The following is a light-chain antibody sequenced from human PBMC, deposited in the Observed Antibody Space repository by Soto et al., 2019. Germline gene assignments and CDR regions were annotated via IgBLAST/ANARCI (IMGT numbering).Light chain of an antibody. CDR1: RSDVGNYKY. Sequence: QSVLTQPASVSGSPGQSITISCTGTRSDVGNYKYVSWYQQHPGKAPKLMIYEVSNRPSGVSNRFSGSKSGNTASLTISGLQAEGETDYYCFSYTSSGTYVFGTGTKVTVL. V-gene: IGLV2-14*01. CDR3: FSYTSSGTYV. CDR2: EVS. J-gene: IGLJ1*01.